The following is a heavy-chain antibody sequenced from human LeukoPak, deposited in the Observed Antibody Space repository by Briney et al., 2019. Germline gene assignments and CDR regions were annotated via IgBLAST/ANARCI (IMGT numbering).Heavy chain of an antibody. V-gene: IGHV1-2*02. CDR3: ARRLCSGDTCYHNDY. CDR1: GYTFTGYY. Sequence: ASVKVSCKASGYTFTGYYIHWVRQAPGQGLEWMGWIDPNTGGTHYAQKFQGRVTMTRDTSIGTAYMQLSGLTFDDTAVYYCARRLCSGDTCYHNDYWGQGTLVTVSS. D-gene: IGHD2-15*01. CDR2: IDPNTGGT. J-gene: IGHJ4*02.